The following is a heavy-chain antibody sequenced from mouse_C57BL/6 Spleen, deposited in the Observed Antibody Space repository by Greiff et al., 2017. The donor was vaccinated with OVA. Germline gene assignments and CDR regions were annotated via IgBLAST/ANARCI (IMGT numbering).Heavy chain of an antibody. Sequence: EVQLVESGPGLVKPSQSLSLTCSVTGYSITSGYYWNWIRQFPGNKLEWMGYISYDGSNNYNPSLKNRISITRDTSKNQFFLKLNSVTTEDTATYYCARAGDGSLFAYWGQGTLVTVSA. CDR3: ARAGDGSLFAY. CDR1: GYSITSGYY. CDR2: ISYDGSN. D-gene: IGHD2-3*01. V-gene: IGHV3-6*01. J-gene: IGHJ3*01.